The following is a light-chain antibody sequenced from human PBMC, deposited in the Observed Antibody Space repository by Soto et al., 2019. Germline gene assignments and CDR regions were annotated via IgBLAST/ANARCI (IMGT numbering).Light chain of an antibody. CDR1: QTISTW. Sequence: DIQVTQSPPTLSASVGDRVTITCRASQTISTWMSCYQQKPGKAPKLLVYDASTLQSGVASRFSGSGSGTEFTLLISGLQPDDSATYYCQQYTNTNNPWMFGQGTKVEI. CDR3: QQYTNTNNPWM. J-gene: IGKJ1*01. CDR2: DAS. V-gene: IGKV1-5*01.